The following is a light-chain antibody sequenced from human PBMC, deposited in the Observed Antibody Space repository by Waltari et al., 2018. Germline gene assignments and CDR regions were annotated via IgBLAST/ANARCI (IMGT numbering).Light chain of an antibody. Sequence: DIVMTQSPDSLALSLGERASINCRSNQSVLNNSDQKNSLAWYQQKPGQPPRLLIYWASTRESGVPDRFSGSGSGTDFALTISSLQAEDVAVYYCQQYYSARRTFGQGTKVEV. V-gene: IGKV4-1*01. CDR2: WAS. CDR1: QSVLNNSDQKNS. J-gene: IGKJ1*01. CDR3: QQYYSARRT.